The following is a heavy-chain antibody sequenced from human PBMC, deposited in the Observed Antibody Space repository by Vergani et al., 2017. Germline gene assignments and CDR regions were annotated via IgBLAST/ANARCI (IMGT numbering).Heavy chain of an antibody. D-gene: IGHD1-26*01. J-gene: IGHJ3*02. V-gene: IGHV3-7*03. Sequence: EVQLVESGGGLVQPGGSLRLSCAASGFTFSSYWMSWVRQAPGKGLGWVANIKQDGSEKYYVDSVKGRFTISRDNAKNSLYLQMNSLRAEDTAVYYCARDWGWEHYAFDIWGQGTMVTVSS. CDR2: IKQDGSEK. CDR1: GFTFSSYW. CDR3: ARDWGWEHYAFDI.